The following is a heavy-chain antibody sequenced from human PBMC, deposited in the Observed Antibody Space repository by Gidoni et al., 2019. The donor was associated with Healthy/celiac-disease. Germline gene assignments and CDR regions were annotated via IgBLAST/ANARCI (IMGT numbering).Heavy chain of an antibody. CDR1: GGCFSGYY. CDR3: ARGLGYCSGGSCYSDDY. Sequence: QVQLQQWGAGLLKHSETLSLTCAVDGGCFSGYYWSGIRQPPGTGLEWIGEINHRGSTNYNPSLKSRVTISVDTSKNQFSLKLSSVTAAATAVYYCARGLGYCSGGSCYSDDYWGHGTLVTVSS. V-gene: IGHV4-34*01. CDR2: INHRGST. D-gene: IGHD2-15*01. J-gene: IGHJ4*01.